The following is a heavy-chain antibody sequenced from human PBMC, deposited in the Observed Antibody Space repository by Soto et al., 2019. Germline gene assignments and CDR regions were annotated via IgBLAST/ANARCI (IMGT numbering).Heavy chain of an antibody. CDR3: ARVISDYYGSGSYAYFDY. CDR2: IYHSGST. CDR1: GGSISSSNW. Sequence: TSETLSLTCAVSGGSISSSNWWSWVRQPPGKGLEWIGEIYHSGSTNYNPSLKSRVTISVDKSKNQFSLKLSSVTAADTAVYYCARVISDYYGSGSYAYFDYWGQGTLVTVSS. J-gene: IGHJ4*02. D-gene: IGHD3-10*01. V-gene: IGHV4-4*02.